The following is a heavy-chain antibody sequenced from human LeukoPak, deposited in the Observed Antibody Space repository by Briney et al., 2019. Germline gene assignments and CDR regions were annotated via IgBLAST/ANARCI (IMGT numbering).Heavy chain of an antibody. Sequence: PSETLSLTCSVSGGSFSNYFWSWVRQPAGKGLEWIGRIYPSGNTNYNPSLKSRVTLSVDTSKNQFSLKLSSVTAADTAVYYCARREGYVWGSYRSRTYNWFDPWGQGTLVTVSS. J-gene: IGHJ5*02. V-gene: IGHV4-4*07. CDR2: IYPSGNT. CDR3: ARREGYVWGSYRSRTYNWFDP. CDR1: GGSFSNYF. D-gene: IGHD3-16*02.